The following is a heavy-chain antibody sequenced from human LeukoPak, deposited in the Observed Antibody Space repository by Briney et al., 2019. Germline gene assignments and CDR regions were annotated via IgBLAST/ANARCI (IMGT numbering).Heavy chain of an antibody. CDR3: ARVYIGYCSSTSCDTPGHYYYYYMDV. V-gene: IGHV1-18*01. CDR1: GYTFTSYG. J-gene: IGHJ6*03. D-gene: IGHD2-2*02. Sequence: ASVKVSCKASGYTFTSYGISWVRQAPGQGLGWMGWTSAYNGNTNYAQKLQGRVTMTTDTSTSTAYMELRSLRSDDTAVYYCARVYIGYCSSTSCDTPGHYYYYYMDVWGKGTTVTISS. CDR2: TSAYNGNT.